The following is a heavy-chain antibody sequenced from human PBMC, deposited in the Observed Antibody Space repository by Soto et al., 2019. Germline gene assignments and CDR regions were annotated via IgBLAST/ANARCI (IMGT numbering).Heavy chain of an antibody. D-gene: IGHD6-6*01. CDR1: GGSIRSYY. CDR3: ARSPRGGSSSSLDY. J-gene: IGHJ4*02. CDR2: IYTSGST. Sequence: QVQLQESGPGLVKPSETLSLTCTVSGGSIRSYYWSWIRQPAGKGLEWIGRIYTSGSTNYNPSLKSRVTISVDTSKNQYSLKLSSVTAPDTVVYYCARSPRGGSSSSLDYWGQGTLVTVSS. V-gene: IGHV4-4*07.